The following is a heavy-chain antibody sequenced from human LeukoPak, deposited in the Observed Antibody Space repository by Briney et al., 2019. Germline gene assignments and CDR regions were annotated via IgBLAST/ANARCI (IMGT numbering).Heavy chain of an antibody. CDR2: ISYDGSNK. J-gene: IGHJ4*02. CDR3: AKDRIAAAEIFDY. D-gene: IGHD6-13*01. V-gene: IGHV3-30*04. Sequence: PGRSLRLSCAASGFTFSSYAMHWVRQAPGKGLEWVAVISYDGSNKYYADSVKGRFTISRDNSKNTLYLQMNSLRAEDTAVYYCAKDRIAAAEIFDYWGQGTLVTVSS. CDR1: GFTFSSYA.